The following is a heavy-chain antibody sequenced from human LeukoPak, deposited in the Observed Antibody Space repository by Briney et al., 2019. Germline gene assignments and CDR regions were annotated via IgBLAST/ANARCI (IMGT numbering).Heavy chain of an antibody. J-gene: IGHJ4*02. CDR2: ISSSSSYI. D-gene: IGHD2-15*01. V-gene: IGHV3-21*01. CDR3: ARVKWGCSGGSCYPLYYFDY. CDR1: GFTFSSYS. Sequence: PGGSLRLSCAASGFTFSSYSMNWVSHAPGKGLEWVSSISSSSSYIYYADSVKGRFTISRDNAKNSLYLQMNSLRAEDTAVYYCARVKWGCSGGSCYPLYYFDYWGQGTLVTVSS.